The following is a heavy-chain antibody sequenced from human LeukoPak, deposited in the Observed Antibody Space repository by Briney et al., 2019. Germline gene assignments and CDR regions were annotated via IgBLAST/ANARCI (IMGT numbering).Heavy chain of an antibody. D-gene: IGHD6-13*01. CDR1: GFTFSSYA. J-gene: IGHJ4*02. CDR2: LYSVGST. V-gene: IGHV3-23*03. CDR3: ARGTHIAAAIFDS. Sequence: GGSLRLSCAASGFTFSSYAMSWVRQAPGKGLEWVSVLYSVGSTYYADSVKGRFTISRDNSRNTLYLQMNSLRAEDTAVYYCARGTHIAAAIFDSWGQGTLVTVSS.